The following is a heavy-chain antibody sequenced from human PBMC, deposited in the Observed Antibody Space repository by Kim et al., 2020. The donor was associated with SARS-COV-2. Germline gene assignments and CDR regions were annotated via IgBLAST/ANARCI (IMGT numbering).Heavy chain of an antibody. V-gene: IGHV7-4-1*02. Sequence: QGFTGRFVVSLDTSVSTAYLQISSLKAEDTAVYYCARDILTGYAHYGFDPWGQGTLVTVSS. CDR3: ARDILTGYAHYGFDP. J-gene: IGHJ5*02. D-gene: IGHD3-9*01.